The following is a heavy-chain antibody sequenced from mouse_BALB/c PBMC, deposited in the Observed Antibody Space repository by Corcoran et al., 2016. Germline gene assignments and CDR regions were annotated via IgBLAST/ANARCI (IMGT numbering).Heavy chain of an antibody. CDR1: GYLFTGYY. V-gene: IGHV1S34*01. Sequence: LVKTVASVKISCKTAGYLFTGYYINWVKQRHGKSLEWIGYISCYNNSIIYNKQFKGKATFTVDISSSTTYMQFNSLTSEDSAFYHCARGGDYDVYFAMYYWGQVTSVTVSS. CDR3: ARGGDYDVYFAMYY. CDR2: ISCYNNSI. J-gene: IGHJ4*01. D-gene: IGHD2-4*01.